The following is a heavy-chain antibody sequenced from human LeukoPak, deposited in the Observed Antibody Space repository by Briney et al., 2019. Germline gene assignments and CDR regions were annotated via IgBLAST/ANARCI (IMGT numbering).Heavy chain of an antibody. Sequence: ASVKVSCKASEYTFTSYAMNWVRQAPGQGLEWMGWINTNTGNPTYAQGFTGRFVFSLDTSVSTAYLQISSLKAEDTAVYYCASSGYDSEYYFDYWGQGTLVTVSS. CDR1: EYTFTSYA. CDR2: INTNTGNP. J-gene: IGHJ4*02. D-gene: IGHD5-12*01. V-gene: IGHV7-4-1*02. CDR3: ASSGYDSEYYFDY.